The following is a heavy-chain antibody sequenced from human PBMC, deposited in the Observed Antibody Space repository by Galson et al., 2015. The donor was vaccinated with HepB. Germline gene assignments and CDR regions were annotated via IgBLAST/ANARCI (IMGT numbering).Heavy chain of an antibody. V-gene: IGHV1-69*13. J-gene: IGHJ5*02. CDR3: ARGPAVAGTAFGVGTWFDP. CDR2: IIPIFGIA. CDR1: GGTFSSYA. D-gene: IGHD6-19*01. Sequence: SVKVSCKASGGTFSSYAISWVRQAPGQGLEWMGGIIPIFGIANYAQKFQGRVTITADESTSTAYMELSSLRSEDTAVYYCARGPAVAGTAFGVGTWFDPWGQGTLVTVSS.